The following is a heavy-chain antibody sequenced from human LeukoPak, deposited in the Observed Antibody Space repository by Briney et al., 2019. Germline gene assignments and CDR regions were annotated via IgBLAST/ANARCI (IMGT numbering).Heavy chain of an antibody. CDR3: ARDGSGLDLYYHMDV. Sequence: GGSLRLSCAPSGFTFSDYSMSWVRQAPGKGLEWVASISTVCTYTFYGDSVKGRFTISRDNAKNSLYLQMSYLTAEDTAVYYCARDGSGLDLYYHMDVWGKGTTVTVSS. V-gene: IGHV3-21*06. J-gene: IGHJ6*03. CDR1: GFTFSDYS. D-gene: IGHD6-25*01. CDR2: ISTVCTYT.